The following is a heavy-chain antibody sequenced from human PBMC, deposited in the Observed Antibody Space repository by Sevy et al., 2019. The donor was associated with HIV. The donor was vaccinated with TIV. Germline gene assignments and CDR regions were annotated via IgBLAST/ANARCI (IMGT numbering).Heavy chain of an antibody. D-gene: IGHD6-13*01. CDR3: ARRRGIAAAGTVLDY. Sequence: SETLSLTCTVSGGSISSSSYYWGWIRQPPGKGLEWIGSIYYSWSTYYNPSLKSRVTISVDTSKNQFSLKLSSVTAADTAVYYCARRRGIAAAGTVLDYWGQGTLVTVSS. CDR2: IYYSWST. J-gene: IGHJ4*02. CDR1: GGSISSSSYY. V-gene: IGHV4-39*01.